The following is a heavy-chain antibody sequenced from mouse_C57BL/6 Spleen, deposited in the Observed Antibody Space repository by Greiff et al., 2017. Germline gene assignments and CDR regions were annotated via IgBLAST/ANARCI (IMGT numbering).Heavy chain of an antibody. V-gene: IGHV1-76*01. CDR3: AREGYYAMDY. Sequence: QQRPGQGLEWIARIYPGSGNTYYNEKFKGKATLTAEKSSSTAYMQLSSLTSEDSAVYFCAREGYYAMDYWGQGTSVTVSS. J-gene: IGHJ4*01. CDR2: IYPGSGNT.